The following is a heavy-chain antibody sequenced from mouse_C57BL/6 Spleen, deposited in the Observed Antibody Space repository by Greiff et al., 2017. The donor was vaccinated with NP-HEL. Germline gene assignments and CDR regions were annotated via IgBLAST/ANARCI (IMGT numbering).Heavy chain of an antibody. D-gene: IGHD3-2*02. J-gene: IGHJ3*01. Sequence: VQLKESGAELVRPGASVKLSCTASGFNITDYYMHWVKQRPEQGLEWIGRIDPEDGDTEYAPKFQGKATMTADTSSNTAYLQLSSLTSEDTAVDYCTKKDSSGYKFAYWGQGTLVTVSA. CDR1: GFNITDYY. CDR3: TKKDSSGYKFAY. V-gene: IGHV14-1*01. CDR2: IDPEDGDT.